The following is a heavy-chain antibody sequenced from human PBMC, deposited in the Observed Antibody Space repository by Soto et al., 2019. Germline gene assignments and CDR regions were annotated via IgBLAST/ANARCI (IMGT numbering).Heavy chain of an antibody. CDR2: IYYNGNT. J-gene: IGHJ4*02. Sequence: SETLSLTXTVSGGSVSGYYWSWIRQPPGKGLEWIGYIYYNGNTNYNPSLRSRVTISLDTSKNQFSLKLSSVAAADTAVYYCTRNVDTARAYYFDYWGQGTLVTVSS. D-gene: IGHD5-18*01. CDR1: GGSVSGYY. CDR3: TRNVDTARAYYFDY. V-gene: IGHV4-59*02.